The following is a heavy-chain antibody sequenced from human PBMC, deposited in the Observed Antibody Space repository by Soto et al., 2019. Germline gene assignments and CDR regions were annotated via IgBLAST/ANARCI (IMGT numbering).Heavy chain of an antibody. CDR2: ISHSGTS. CDR3: ARVVLTITRGAFDA. D-gene: IGHD3-9*01. V-gene: IGHV4-4*02. J-gene: IGHJ3*01. CDR1: GGSISSSHW. Sequence: QVQLQESGPGLVKPSGTLSLTCAVSGGSISSSHWWTWFRQSPGEGLEYIGEISHSGTSNSNPSLKSRVTLSVDKSKNHFSLTLTSVTAADTAVYYCARVVLTITRGAFDAWGQGTLVIVSS.